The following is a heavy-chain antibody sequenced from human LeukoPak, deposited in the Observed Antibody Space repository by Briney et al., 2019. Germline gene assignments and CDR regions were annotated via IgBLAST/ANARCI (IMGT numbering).Heavy chain of an antibody. CDR2: ISAYNGNT. CDR1: GYTFTSYG. V-gene: IGHV1-18*01. Sequence: ASVTVSCKASGYTFTSYGISGVRQAPAQGLEWMGWISAYNGNTNYAQKLQGRVTMTTDTSTSTAYMELRSLRSDDTAVYYCGRGHDGEGDYWGQGTVVSVSS. CDR3: GRGHDGEGDY. J-gene: IGHJ4*02. D-gene: IGHD1-1*01.